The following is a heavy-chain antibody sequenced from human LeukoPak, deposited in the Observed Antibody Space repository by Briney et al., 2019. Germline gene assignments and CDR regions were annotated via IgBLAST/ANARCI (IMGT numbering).Heavy chain of an antibody. V-gene: IGHV4-4*07. CDR3: ARDRASYCSSTSCPNWFDP. CDR1: GGSISSYY. Sequence: PSETLSLTCTVSGGSISSYYWSWLRQPAGKGLEWIGRIYTSGSTNYNPSLKSRVTMSVDTSKNQFSLKLSSVTAADTAVYYCARDRASYCSSTSCPNWFDPWGQGTLVTVSS. CDR2: IYTSGST. J-gene: IGHJ5*02. D-gene: IGHD2-2*01.